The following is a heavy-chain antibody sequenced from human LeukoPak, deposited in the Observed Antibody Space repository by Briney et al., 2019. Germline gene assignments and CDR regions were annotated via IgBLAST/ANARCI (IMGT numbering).Heavy chain of an antibody. D-gene: IGHD3-10*01. CDR3: AREFRETYYYGSGKGFDY. V-gene: IGHV1-8*01. CDR1: GYTFTSYD. Sequence: ASVKVSRKASGYTFTSYDINWVRQATGQGLEWMGWMNPNSGNTGYAQKFQGRVTMTRNTSISTAYMELSSLRSEDTAVYYCAREFRETYYYGSGKGFDYWGQGTLVTVSS. CDR2: MNPNSGNT. J-gene: IGHJ4*02.